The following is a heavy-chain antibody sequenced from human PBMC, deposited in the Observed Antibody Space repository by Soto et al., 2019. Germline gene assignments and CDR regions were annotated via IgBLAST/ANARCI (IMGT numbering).Heavy chain of an antibody. CDR2: INHKSGGS. J-gene: IGHJ4*02. CDR3: AKANSGDDDELDY. V-gene: IGHV1-2*02. CDR1: GYTXTGDD. D-gene: IGHD5-12*01. Sequence: SXKLSFRASGYTXTGDDKDWVRQAPVQGLEWRGWINHKSGGSRYAKKFQGRVTMTRDTSSRSDYMELRSLRSDDTDGYYCAKANSGDDDELDYRGQGTPCTVSS.